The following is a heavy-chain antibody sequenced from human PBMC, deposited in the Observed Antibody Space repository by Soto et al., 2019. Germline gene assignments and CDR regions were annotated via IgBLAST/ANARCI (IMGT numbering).Heavy chain of an antibody. CDR1: GFTFSSYD. J-gene: IGHJ4*02. CDR2: IGTAGDT. V-gene: IGHV3-13*01. Sequence: GGSLRLSCAASGFTFSSYDMHWVRQATGKGLEWVSAIGTAGDTYYPGSVKGRFTISRENAKNSLYLQMNSLRAGDTDVYYCARARWSDYGGGEIDYWGQGTLVTVSS. CDR3: ARARWSDYGGGEIDY. D-gene: IGHD4-17*01.